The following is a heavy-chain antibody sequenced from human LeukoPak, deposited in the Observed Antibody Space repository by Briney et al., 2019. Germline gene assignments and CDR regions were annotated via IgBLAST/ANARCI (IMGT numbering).Heavy chain of an antibody. CDR3: ARVGSSWYWFDP. J-gene: IGHJ5*02. Sequence: SETLSLTCTVSGGSISSPYWSWIRQPAGKGLEWIGRIYASGSTNYNPSLKSRVTMSVDTSKKQFSLKLSSVTAADTAVYYCARVGSSWYWFDPWGQGTLITVSS. CDR2: IYASGST. CDR1: GGSISSPY. V-gene: IGHV4-4*07. D-gene: IGHD6-13*01.